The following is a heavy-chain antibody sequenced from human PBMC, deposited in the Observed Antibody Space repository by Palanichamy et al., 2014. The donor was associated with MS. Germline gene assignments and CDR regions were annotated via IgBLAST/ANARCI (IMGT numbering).Heavy chain of an antibody. V-gene: IGHV3-30*04. J-gene: IGHJ4*02. CDR2: VSYDGSSE. CDR3: ASAYELEVSYFEY. D-gene: IGHD3-10*01. CDR1: ASIFNGYA. Sequence: QVQLVESGGGVVQTGRSLRLSCAASASIFNGYAMHWVRQAPGKGLEWVAVVSYDGSSEYYADSVKGRFSISRDNPKKTLYLQMNSLRVEDTAVYYCASAYELEVSYFEYWGQGTLVTVSS.